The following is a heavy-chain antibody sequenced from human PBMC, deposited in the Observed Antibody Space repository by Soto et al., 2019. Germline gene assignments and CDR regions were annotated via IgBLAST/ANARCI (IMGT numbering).Heavy chain of an antibody. J-gene: IGHJ4*02. CDR1: GGSISSSSYY. D-gene: IGHD2-15*01. V-gene: IGHV4-39*01. Sequence: SETLSLTCTVSGGSISSSSYYWGWIRQPPGKGLERIGSIYYSGSTYYNPSLKSRVTISVDTSKNQFSLKLSSVTAADTAVYYCARYCSGGSCLGVFDYWGQGTLVTVSS. CDR3: ARYCSGGSCLGVFDY. CDR2: IYYSGST.